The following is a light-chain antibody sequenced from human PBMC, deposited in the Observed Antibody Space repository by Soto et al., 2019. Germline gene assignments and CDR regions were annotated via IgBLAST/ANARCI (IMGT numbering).Light chain of an antibody. CDR3: QQYGSSSYT. Sequence: EIVLTQSPGTLSLSPGERATLSCRASQSISSSYLARYQQKPGQAPRLLIYAASSRATGIPDRFSGSGSGTDFTLSISRLEPEDFAVYYCQQYGSSSYTFGQGTQLEIK. CDR1: QSISSSY. J-gene: IGKJ2*01. V-gene: IGKV3-20*01. CDR2: AAS.